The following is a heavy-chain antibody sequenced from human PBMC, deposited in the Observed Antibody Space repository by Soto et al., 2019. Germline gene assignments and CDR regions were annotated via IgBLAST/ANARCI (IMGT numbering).Heavy chain of an antibody. CDR3: ARTTVLRDWFDP. V-gene: IGHV4-30-2*01. CDR2: IYHSGST. D-gene: IGHD4-4*01. CDR1: GGSISSGGYS. J-gene: IGHJ5*02. Sequence: SETLSLTCAVSGGSISSGGYSWSWIRQPPGKGLEWIGYIYHSGSTYYNPSLKSRVTISVDRSKNQFSLKLSSVTAADTAVYYCARTTVLRDWFDPWGQGTLVTVSS.